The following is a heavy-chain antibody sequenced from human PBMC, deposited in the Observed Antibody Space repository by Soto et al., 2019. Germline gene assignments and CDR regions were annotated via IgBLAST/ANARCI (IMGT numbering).Heavy chain of an antibody. J-gene: IGHJ3*02. Sequence: ASVKVSCKASGYTFTSYALHWVRQAPGHRLEWMGWINVGNGNTDYSQMFQGRVIITRDTSASTANMELSSLRSEDTAVYYCATGHSSGWYLYAFDIWGQGTMVTVSS. CDR1: GYTFTSYA. D-gene: IGHD6-19*01. CDR2: INVGNGNT. V-gene: IGHV1-3*01. CDR3: ATGHSSGWYLYAFDI.